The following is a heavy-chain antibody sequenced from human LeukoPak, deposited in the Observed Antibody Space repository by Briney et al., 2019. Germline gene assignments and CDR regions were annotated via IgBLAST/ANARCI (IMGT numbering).Heavy chain of an antibody. Sequence: SETLSLTCTVSGGSINIYYWSWIRQPAGKGLEWIGRIYTSGSTNYNPSLKSRVTMSVDTSKNQFSLKLSSVTAADTAVYYCARERFYDFWSGYKYYFDYWGQGTLVTVSS. D-gene: IGHD3-3*01. CDR1: GGSINIYY. CDR3: ARERFYDFWSGYKYYFDY. CDR2: IYTSGST. V-gene: IGHV4-4*07. J-gene: IGHJ4*02.